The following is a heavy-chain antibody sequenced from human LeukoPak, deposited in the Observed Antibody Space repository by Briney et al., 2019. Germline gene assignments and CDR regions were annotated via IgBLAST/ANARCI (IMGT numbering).Heavy chain of an antibody. CDR2: ISHDGSES. Sequence: GGSLRLSCAASGFTFSSHAMVWVRQAPGKGLEWVSFISHDGSESFHTESVKGRFTISRDNAKNTLYLQMNSLRAEDTAVYYCTRRAAALDAFDIWGQGTMVTVSS. D-gene: IGHD6-13*01. CDR1: GFTFSSHA. V-gene: IGHV3-30-3*01. CDR3: TRRAAALDAFDI. J-gene: IGHJ3*02.